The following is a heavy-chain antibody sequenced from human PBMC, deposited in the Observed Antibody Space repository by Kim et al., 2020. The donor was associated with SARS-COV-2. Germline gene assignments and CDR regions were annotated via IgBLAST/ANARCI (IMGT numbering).Heavy chain of an antibody. CDR3: AKRQPTYSSNMFDS. V-gene: IGHV3-23*01. CDR1: GFTFSNYA. CDR2: ISGSGGST. Sequence: GGSLRLSCAASGFTFSNYAMSWVRQAPGKGLEWVSTISGSGGSTYYADSVKGRFTISRDNSKNTLYLQMNSPRADDTAVFYCAKRQPTYSSNMFDSWGQGTLVTVSS. J-gene: IGHJ4*02. D-gene: IGHD6-13*01.